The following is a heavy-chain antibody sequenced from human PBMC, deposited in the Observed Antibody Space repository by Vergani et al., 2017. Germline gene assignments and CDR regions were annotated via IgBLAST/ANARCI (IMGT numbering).Heavy chain of an antibody. CDR1: GGSISSSSYY. V-gene: IGHV4-39*01. Sequence: QLQLQESGPGLVKPSETLSLTCTVSGGSISSSSYYWGWIRQPPGKGLEWIGSIYYSGSTYYNPSLKSRVTIAVDTSKNQFSLKLSSVTAADTAVYYCASPVVVRGVITTSFDYWGQGTLVTVSS. CDR2: IYYSGST. J-gene: IGHJ4*02. D-gene: IGHD3-10*01. CDR3: ASPVVVRGVITTSFDY.